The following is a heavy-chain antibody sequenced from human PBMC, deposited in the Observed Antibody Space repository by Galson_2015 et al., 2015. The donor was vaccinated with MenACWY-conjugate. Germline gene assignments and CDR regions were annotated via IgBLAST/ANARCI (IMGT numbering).Heavy chain of an antibody. D-gene: IGHD2-15*01. Sequence: SVKVSCKASGGTFSSYAISWVRQAPGQGLEWMGGIIPIFGTANYAQKFQGRVTITADESTSTAYMELSSLRSEDTAVYYCARNMVVAATPSYYYGMDVWGQGTTVTVSS. J-gene: IGHJ6*02. CDR3: ARNMVVAATPSYYYGMDV. CDR2: IIPIFGTA. CDR1: GGTFSSYA. V-gene: IGHV1-69*13.